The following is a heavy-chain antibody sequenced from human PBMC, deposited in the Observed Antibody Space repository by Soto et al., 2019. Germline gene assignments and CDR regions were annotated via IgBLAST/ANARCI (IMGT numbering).Heavy chain of an antibody. J-gene: IGHJ5*02. CDR3: ARDPGSGSYYSWFDP. CDR1: GGSISSGGYS. V-gene: IGHV4-30-2*01. CDR2: IYHSGST. Sequence: SETLSLTCAVSGGSISSGGYSWSWIRQPPGKGLEWIGYIYHSGSTYYNPSLKSRVTISVDRSKNQFSLKLSSVTAADTAVYYCARDPGSGSYYSWFDPWGQGTLVTVSS. D-gene: IGHD3-10*01.